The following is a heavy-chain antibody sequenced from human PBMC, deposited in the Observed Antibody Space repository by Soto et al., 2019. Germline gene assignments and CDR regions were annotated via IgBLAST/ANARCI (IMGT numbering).Heavy chain of an antibody. CDR2: INSDGSST. Sequence: GGSLRLSCAASGFTFSSYWMHWVRQAPGKGLVWVSRINSDGSSTTYADSVKGRFTISRDNAKNTLYLQMNSLRVEDTAVYFCSSGNCTNGVCRGYYFDYWGQGTLVTVSS. J-gene: IGHJ4*02. V-gene: IGHV3-74*01. CDR3: SSGNCTNGVCRGYYFDY. CDR1: GFTFSSYW. D-gene: IGHD2-8*01.